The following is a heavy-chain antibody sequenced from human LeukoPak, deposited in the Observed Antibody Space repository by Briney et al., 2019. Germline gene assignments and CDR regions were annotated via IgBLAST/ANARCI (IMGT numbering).Heavy chain of an antibody. CDR2: IIPIFGTA. Sequence: GASVKVSCKASGYTFTSYDISWVRQAPGQGLEWMGGIIPIFGTANYAQKFQGRVTITADESTSTAYMELSSLRSEDTAVYYCARASRVVLGGYYTPYYFDYWGQGTLVTVSS. CDR1: GYTFTSYD. D-gene: IGHD3-3*01. V-gene: IGHV1-69*13. J-gene: IGHJ4*02. CDR3: ARASRVVLGGYYTPYYFDY.